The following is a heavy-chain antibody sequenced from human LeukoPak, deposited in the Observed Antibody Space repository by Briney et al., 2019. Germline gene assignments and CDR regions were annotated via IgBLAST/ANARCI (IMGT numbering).Heavy chain of an antibody. CDR1: GGSINSYY. V-gene: IGHV4-59*01. Sequence: PSETLCLTCTVSGGSINSYYWSWIRQPPGKGLEWIGYIYYSGSTNYNPSLKSLVTISVDTSKNQFSLKMSSVTAADTAVYYCARARDGHINNWFDPWGQGTVVTVSS. CDR2: IYYSGST. D-gene: IGHD5-24*01. J-gene: IGHJ5*02. CDR3: ARARDGHINNWFDP.